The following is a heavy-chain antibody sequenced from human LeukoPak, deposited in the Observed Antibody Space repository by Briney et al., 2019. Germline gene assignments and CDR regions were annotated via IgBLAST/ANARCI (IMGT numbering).Heavy chain of an antibody. CDR3: ARGRLKRVPFTKVAGALDY. CDR2: IGTYNGNT. D-gene: IGHD6-19*01. V-gene: IGHV1-18*01. J-gene: IGHJ4*02. Sequence: ASVKVSCKSSGYTFRNYEITWVRQAPGQGLEWKGFIGTYNGNTDYAQKFQGRVIMTADTSTTTAHMELRSLRSDDTAVYYCARGRLKRVPFTKVAGALDYWGQGTRVTVSS. CDR1: GYTFRNYE.